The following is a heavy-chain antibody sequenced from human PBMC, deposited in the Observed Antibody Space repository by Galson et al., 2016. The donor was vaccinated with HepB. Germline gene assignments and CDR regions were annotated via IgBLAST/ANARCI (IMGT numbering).Heavy chain of an antibody. CDR1: GYTFTSYY. J-gene: IGHJ4*02. CDR2: IDPSGGRT. V-gene: IGHV1-46*01. D-gene: IGHD2-15*01. CDR3: ARGGLVVGASNFDY. Sequence: SVKVSCEASGYTFTSYYIHWVRQAPGQGLEWMGIIDPSGGRTTYAQKFQGRVAMTRDTSTSTVYMELRSLRSEDTAVYYCARGGLVVGASNFDYWGQGTLVTVSS.